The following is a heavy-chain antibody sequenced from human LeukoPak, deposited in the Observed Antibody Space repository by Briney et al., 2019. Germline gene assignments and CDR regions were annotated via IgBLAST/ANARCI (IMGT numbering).Heavy chain of an antibody. Sequence: GGSLRLSCAASGFTFSSYAMSWVRQAPGKGLEWVSAISGSGGSTYYADSVKGRFTISRDNSKNTLYLQMNSLRAEDTAVYYCAKGYCGGDCYYYYYGMDVWGQGTTVTVSS. CDR1: GFTFSSYA. J-gene: IGHJ6*02. V-gene: IGHV3-23*01. CDR3: AKGYCGGDCYYYYYGMDV. D-gene: IGHD2-21*02. CDR2: ISGSGGST.